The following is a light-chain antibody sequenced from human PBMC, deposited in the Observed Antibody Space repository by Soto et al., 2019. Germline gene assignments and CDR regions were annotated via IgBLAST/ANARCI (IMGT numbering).Light chain of an antibody. V-gene: IGKV1-5*01. CDR2: AAS. CDR3: QQYDGYFPA. CDR1: QSISTW. Sequence: DIQMTQSPSTVSAAVGDRVTITCRASQSISTWLAWYQQKPGKAPKLLIYAASTLESRVPSMFSGSGSGTEFALNISSLQADDFATYYCQQYDGYFPAFGQGTKVEIK. J-gene: IGKJ1*01.